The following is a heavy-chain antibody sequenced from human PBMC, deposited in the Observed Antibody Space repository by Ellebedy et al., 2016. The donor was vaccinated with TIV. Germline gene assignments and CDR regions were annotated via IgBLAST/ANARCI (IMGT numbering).Heavy chain of an antibody. Sequence: GESLKISXAASGFTVSSNYMSWVRQAPGKGLEWVSVIYSGGSTYYADSVKGRFTISRDNSKNTLYLQMNSLRAEDTAVYYCARLSPGDYYGMDVWGQGTTVTVSS. CDR3: ARLSPGDYYGMDV. V-gene: IGHV3-66*04. CDR2: IYSGGST. D-gene: IGHD3-10*01. J-gene: IGHJ6*02. CDR1: GFTVSSNY.